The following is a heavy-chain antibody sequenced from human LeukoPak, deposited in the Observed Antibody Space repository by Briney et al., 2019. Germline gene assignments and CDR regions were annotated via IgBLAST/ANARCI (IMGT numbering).Heavy chain of an antibody. CDR3: TTGIVVVTGLDAFDI. V-gene: IGHV3-15*01. Sequence: GGSLRLSCAASGFTFSNAWMSWVRQAPGKGLEWVGRIKSKTDGGTTDYAASVKGRFTISRDDSKNTLYLQMNSLKTEDTAVYYCTTGIVVVTGLDAFDIWGQGTMVTVSS. CDR2: IKSKTDGGTT. D-gene: IGHD2-21*02. J-gene: IGHJ3*02. CDR1: GFTFSNAW.